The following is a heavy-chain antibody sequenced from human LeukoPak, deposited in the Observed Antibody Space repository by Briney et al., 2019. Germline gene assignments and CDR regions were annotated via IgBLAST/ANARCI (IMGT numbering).Heavy chain of an antibody. D-gene: IGHD3-10*01. J-gene: IGHJ5*02. V-gene: IGHV3-72*01. CDR2: TRNKPHKYTT. CDR3: ARDAANYGSGSYYNPCNWFDP. Sequence: GGSLRLSCAASGFTFSDHYMDWVRQAPGKGLEWVGRTRNKPHKYTTEYAASVKGRFIVSRDDSKNSFYLQMNSVKTEDTAVYYCARDAANYGSGSYYNPCNWFDPWGQGTLVTVSS. CDR1: GFTFSDHY.